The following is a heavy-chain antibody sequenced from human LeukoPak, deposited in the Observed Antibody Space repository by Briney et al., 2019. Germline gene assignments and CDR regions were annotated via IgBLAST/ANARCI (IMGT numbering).Heavy chain of an antibody. CDR3: AREPPPYSYGPDVPSSFDY. Sequence: SETLSLTCAVYGGSFSGYYWSWIRQPPGKGLEWIGEINHSGSTNYNPSLKSRVTISVDTSKNQFSLKLSSVTAADTAVYYCAREPPPYSYGPDVPSSFDYWGQGTLVTVSS. CDR2: INHSGST. V-gene: IGHV4-34*01. CDR1: GGSFSGYY. D-gene: IGHD5-18*01. J-gene: IGHJ4*02.